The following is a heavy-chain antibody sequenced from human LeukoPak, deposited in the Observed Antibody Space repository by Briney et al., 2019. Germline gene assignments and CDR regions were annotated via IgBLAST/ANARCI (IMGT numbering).Heavy chain of an antibody. J-gene: IGHJ3*02. Sequence: ASVNVSCKASGYTFSSNGISWVRQAPGQGLEWMGWISAYNGNTNYAQKFQGRVTMTTDTSTSTAYMELRSLRSDDTAVYYCARHKPYGSGSFDTFDIWGQGTMVTVSS. V-gene: IGHV1-18*01. CDR3: ARHKPYGSGSFDTFDI. CDR2: ISAYNGNT. CDR1: GYTFSSNG. D-gene: IGHD3-10*01.